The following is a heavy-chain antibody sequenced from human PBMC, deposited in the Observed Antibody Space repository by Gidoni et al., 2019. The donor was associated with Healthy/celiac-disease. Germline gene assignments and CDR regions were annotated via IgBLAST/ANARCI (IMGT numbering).Heavy chain of an antibody. CDR2: IYYSGST. V-gene: IGHV4-59*01. CDR1: GGSISSYY. J-gene: IGHJ5*02. CDR3: ARAPRKDWFDP. Sequence: QVQLQESGPGLLKPSETLSLTCTVSGGSISSYYWSWIRQPPGKGLEWIGYIYYSGSTNYNPSLKSRVTISVDTSKNQFSLKLSCVTAADPAVYYCARAPRKDWFDPWGQGTLVTVSS.